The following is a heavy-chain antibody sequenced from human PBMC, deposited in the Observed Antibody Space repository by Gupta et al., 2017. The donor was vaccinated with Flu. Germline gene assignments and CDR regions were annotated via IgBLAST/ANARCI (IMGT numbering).Heavy chain of an antibody. CDR1: GSW. D-gene: IGHD3-9*01. Sequence: GSWMTWVRQAPGKGLEWVADIREDGSDKYYLDSVRGRFTISRDNAKNSVDLQMNSLRIEDTALYYCGHFDLNWGQGVLVTVSS. CDR3: GHFDLN. J-gene: IGHJ4*02. V-gene: IGHV3-7*01. CDR2: IREDGSDK.